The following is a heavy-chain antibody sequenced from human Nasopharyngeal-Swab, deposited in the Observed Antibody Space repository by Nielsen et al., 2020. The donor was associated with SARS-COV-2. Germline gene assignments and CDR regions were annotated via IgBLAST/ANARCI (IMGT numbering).Heavy chain of an antibody. D-gene: IGHD4-17*01. CDR1: GGSFSGYY. V-gene: IGHV4-34*01. CDR3: ARAYGDYHY. CDR2: INHSGST. Sequence: GSLRLSCAVYGGSFSGYYSSWIRQPPGKGLEWIGEINHSGSTNYNPSLKSRVTISVDTSKNQFSLKLSSVTAADTAVYYCARAYGDYHYWGQGTLVTVSS. J-gene: IGHJ4*02.